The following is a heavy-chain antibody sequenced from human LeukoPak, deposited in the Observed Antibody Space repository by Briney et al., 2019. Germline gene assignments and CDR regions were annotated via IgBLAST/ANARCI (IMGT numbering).Heavy chain of an antibody. Sequence: SETLSLTCTVSGGSVSSGSYYWSWIRQPPGKGLEWIGYIYYSGSTNYNPSLKSRVTISVDTSKNQFSLKLSSVTAADTAVYYCAWSITMVRGVRRVWFDPWGQGTLVTVSS. J-gene: IGHJ5*02. CDR2: IYYSGST. CDR3: AWSITMVRGVRRVWFDP. V-gene: IGHV4-61*01. CDR1: GGSVSSGSYY. D-gene: IGHD3-10*01.